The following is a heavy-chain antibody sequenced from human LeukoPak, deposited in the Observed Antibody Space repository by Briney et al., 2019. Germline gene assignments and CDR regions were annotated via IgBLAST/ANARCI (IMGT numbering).Heavy chain of an antibody. CDR2: IGTSSDT. J-gene: IGHJ4*02. Sequence: GGSLRLSCAASGFTLNNYDMHWVRQTTGKGPEWVSGIGTSSDTYYSDSAKGRFTISRDNAKNSFYLQMNSLRAGDTAVYFCARAYGYGAGSYFKYWGQGILVTVSS. CDR1: GFTLNNYD. V-gene: IGHV3-13*01. D-gene: IGHD3-10*01. CDR3: ARAYGYGAGSYFKY.